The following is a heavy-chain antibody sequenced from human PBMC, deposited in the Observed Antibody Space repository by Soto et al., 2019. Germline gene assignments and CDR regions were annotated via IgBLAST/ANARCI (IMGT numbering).Heavy chain of an antibody. CDR3: ARETFALDTARQNWFDP. CDR1: GGTFSSYA. CDR2: IIPIFGTA. Sequence: SVKVSCKASGGTFSSYAISWVRQAPGQGLEWMGGIIPIFGTANYAQKFQGRVTITADESTSTAYMELSSLRSEDTAVYYCARETFALDTARQNWFDPWGQGTLVTVS. V-gene: IGHV1-69*13. J-gene: IGHJ5*02. D-gene: IGHD5-18*01.